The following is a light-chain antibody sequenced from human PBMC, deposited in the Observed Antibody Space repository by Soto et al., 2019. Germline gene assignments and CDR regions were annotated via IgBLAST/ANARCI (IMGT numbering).Light chain of an antibody. CDR3: QRRFNWPPYT. J-gene: IGKJ2*01. Sequence: EIVLTQSPATLSLSPGERATLSCRASQTVHHYLAWYQQKPGQAPRLLIYDTSNRATDTPARFRGSGSGTDFTLTISSLEPEDFAVYDCQRRFNWPPYTFGQGTKLEIK. CDR2: DTS. CDR1: QTVHHY. V-gene: IGKV3-11*01.